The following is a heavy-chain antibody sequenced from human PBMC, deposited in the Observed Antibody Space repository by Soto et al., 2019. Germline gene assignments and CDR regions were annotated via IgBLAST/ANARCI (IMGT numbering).Heavy chain of an antibody. CDR1: GYTFTSYD. D-gene: IGHD6-13*01. CDR2: MNPNSGNT. Sequence: ASVKVPCKASGYTFTSYDINWVRQATGQGLEWMGWMNPNSGNTGYAQKFQGRVTMTRNTSISTAYMELSSLRSEDTAVYYCARGRGEYSSSWYRRGDWFDPWGQGTLVTVSS. V-gene: IGHV1-8*01. J-gene: IGHJ5*02. CDR3: ARGRGEYSSSWYRRGDWFDP.